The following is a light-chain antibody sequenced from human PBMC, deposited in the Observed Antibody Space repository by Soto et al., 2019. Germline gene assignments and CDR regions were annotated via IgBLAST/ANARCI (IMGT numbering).Light chain of an antibody. CDR2: HAS. V-gene: IGKV3-15*01. CDR3: QQYNEWPLS. Sequence: EIVMTQSPATLSVSPGERATLSCRASQSVSNNLAWYQQKPGQAPRLLIYHASTGATGIPARFSGSGSGTELNLTISSVQSEDFAFYYCQQYNEWPLSFGGGTKVEIK. CDR1: QSVSNN. J-gene: IGKJ4*01.